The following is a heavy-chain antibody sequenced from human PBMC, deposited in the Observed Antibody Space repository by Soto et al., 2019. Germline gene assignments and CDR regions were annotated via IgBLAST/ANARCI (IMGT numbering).Heavy chain of an antibody. CDR1: GFSLSTSGEG. Sequence: QITLKESGPTLVKPTQTLTLTCTFSGFSLSTSGEGVGWIRQPPEKALEWLALIYWNDDNRYSPSLKSRLTITKDTPKNQVVLTMTNMDPVDTATYYCVYFSGYEQFDYWGQGTLVTVSS. J-gene: IGHJ4*02. D-gene: IGHD5-12*01. V-gene: IGHV2-5*01. CDR2: IYWNDDN. CDR3: VYFSGYEQFDY.